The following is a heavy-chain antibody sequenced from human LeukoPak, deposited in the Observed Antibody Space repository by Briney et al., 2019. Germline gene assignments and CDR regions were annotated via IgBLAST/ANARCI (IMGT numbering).Heavy chain of an antibody. CDR3: ARAAGPGAIAAFDI. CDR1: GFTFSSYA. Sequence: PGGSLRLSCAASGFTFSSYAMHWVRQAPGKGLEYVSAISSNGGSTYYANSVKGRFTISRDNSKNTLYLQMGSLRAEDMAVYYCARAAGPGAIAAFDIWGQGTMVTVSS. D-gene: IGHD2-15*01. J-gene: IGHJ3*02. CDR2: ISSNGGST. V-gene: IGHV3-64*01.